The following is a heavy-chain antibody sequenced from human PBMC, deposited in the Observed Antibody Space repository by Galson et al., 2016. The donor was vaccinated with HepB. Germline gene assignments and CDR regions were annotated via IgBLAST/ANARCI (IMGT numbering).Heavy chain of an antibody. Sequence: SLRLSCAASGFTFSSYGMHWVRQAPGKGLEWVAVISYDGTNKYYGDSVEGRFTISRDNSKNTLYLQMNSLRAEDTAVYNCAKDDSNGYYYFDYRGEGTLVTVSS. J-gene: IGHJ4*02. D-gene: IGHD3-22*01. CDR3: AKDDSNGYYYFDY. V-gene: IGHV3-30*18. CDR1: GFTFSSYG. CDR2: ISYDGTNK.